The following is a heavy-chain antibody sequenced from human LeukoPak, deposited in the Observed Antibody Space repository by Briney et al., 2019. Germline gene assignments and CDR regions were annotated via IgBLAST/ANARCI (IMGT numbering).Heavy chain of an antibody. V-gene: IGHV4-59*01. CDR2: IYCSGTT. J-gene: IGHJ4*02. CDR3: ARDGYSGYGPNIYFDY. CDR1: GASIGSYY. Sequence: SETLSLTCTVSGASIGSYYWNWIRQPPGKGLQWIGYIYCSGTTNYNPSLKSRVTISIDTSKNQFSLELSSVTAADTAVYYCARDGYSGYGPNIYFDYWGQGTLVTVSS. D-gene: IGHD5-12*01.